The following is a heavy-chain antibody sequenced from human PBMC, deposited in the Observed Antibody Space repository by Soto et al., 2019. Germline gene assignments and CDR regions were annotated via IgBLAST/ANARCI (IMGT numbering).Heavy chain of an antibody. CDR2: IKQDGSEK. V-gene: IGHV3-7*01. CDR3: ARGRDSSSWYYYYDYGMDV. CDR1: GFTFSSYW. Sequence: EVQLVESGGGLVQPGGSLRLSCAASGFTFSSYWMSWVRQAPGKGLEWVANIKQDGSEKYYVDSVKGRFTISRDNAKNSLYLQMNSLRAEDTAVYYWARGRDSSSWYYYYDYGMDVWGQGTTVTVSS. D-gene: IGHD6-13*01. J-gene: IGHJ6*02.